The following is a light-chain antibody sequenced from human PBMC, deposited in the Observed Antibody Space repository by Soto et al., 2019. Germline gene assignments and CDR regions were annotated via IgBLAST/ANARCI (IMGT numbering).Light chain of an antibody. CDR1: QSVSSSY. Sequence: EIVLTQSPGTLSLSPGERATLSCRASQSVSSSYLAWYQQKPGQAPRVLIYGASSRATGIPDRFSGSGSGTDFTLTISRLEPEDFAVYYCQQYGSSPPITFGQGTRLDIK. CDR2: GAS. CDR3: QQYGSSPPIT. V-gene: IGKV3-20*01. J-gene: IGKJ5*01.